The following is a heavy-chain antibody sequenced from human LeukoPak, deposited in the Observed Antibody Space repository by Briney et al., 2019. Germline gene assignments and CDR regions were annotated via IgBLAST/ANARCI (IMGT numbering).Heavy chain of an antibody. CDR3: AKVVYDILTGYYIDYYYYGMDV. V-gene: IGHV3-23*01. J-gene: IGHJ6*02. CDR2: ISGSGGST. Sequence: PGGSLRLSCAASGFTFSSYAMSWVRQAPGKGLEWVSAISGSGGSTYYADSVKGRFTISRDNSKNTLYLQMNSLRAEDTAVYYCAKVVYDILTGYYIDYYYYGMDVWGQGTTVTVSS. CDR1: GFTFSSYA. D-gene: IGHD3-9*01.